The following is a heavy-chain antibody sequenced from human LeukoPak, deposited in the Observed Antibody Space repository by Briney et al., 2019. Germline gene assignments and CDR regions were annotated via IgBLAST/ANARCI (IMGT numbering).Heavy chain of an antibody. D-gene: IGHD3-22*01. J-gene: IGHJ4*02. Sequence: SQTLSLTCTVSGGSISSGGYYWSWIRQHPGKGLEWIGYIYYSGSTYYNPSLKSRVTISVDTSKNQFSLKLSSVTAADTAVYYCARAQPYYYDSGGYIDYWGQGTLVTVSS. CDR3: ARAQPYYYDSGGYIDY. V-gene: IGHV4-31*03. CDR1: GGSISSGGYY. CDR2: IYYSGST.